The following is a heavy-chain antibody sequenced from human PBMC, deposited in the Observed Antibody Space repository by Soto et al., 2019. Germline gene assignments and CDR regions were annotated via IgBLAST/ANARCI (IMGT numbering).Heavy chain of an antibody. J-gene: IGHJ6*02. V-gene: IGHV4-39*01. CDR3: ARLGKLRFLESKWALSYYGMDV. D-gene: IGHD3-3*01. CDR1: GGSISSSSYY. Sequence: SETLSLTCTVSGGSISSSSYYWGWIRQPPGKGLEWIGSIYYSGSTYYNPSLKSRVTISVDTSKNQFSLKLSSVTAADTAVYYCARLGKLRFLESKWALSYYGMDVWGQGTTVTVSS. CDR2: IYYSGST.